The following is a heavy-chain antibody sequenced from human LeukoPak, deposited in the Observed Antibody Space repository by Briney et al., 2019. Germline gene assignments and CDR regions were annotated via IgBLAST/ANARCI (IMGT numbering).Heavy chain of an antibody. Sequence: PSQTLSLTCPVSVGSISSGGYSWTWIRHPPGKALEWIGYIHHSGSTYYNPSLKRRLTISVDTSKNQFSLKLTSLTAADTAVYYCARDACRTTSCATYFDYWGQGKVVTVSS. CDR3: ARDACRTTSCATYFDY. V-gene: IGHV4-31*03. J-gene: IGHJ4*02. CDR1: VGSISSGGYS. D-gene: IGHD2-2*01. CDR2: IHHSGST.